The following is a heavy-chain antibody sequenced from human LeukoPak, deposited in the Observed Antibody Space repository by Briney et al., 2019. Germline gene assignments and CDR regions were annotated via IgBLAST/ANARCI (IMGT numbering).Heavy chain of an antibody. J-gene: IGHJ4*02. Sequence: GASVKVSCKASGYTFTSYGINWVRQAPGQGLEWMGWIGAYNGNTNYAQKVQRRVTMTTDTSTSTAYMELRSLRSDDTAVYYCARGRHYYGSGIPSDYWGQGTLVTVSS. V-gene: IGHV1-18*01. CDR3: ARGRHYYGSGIPSDY. CDR2: IGAYNGNT. D-gene: IGHD3-10*01. CDR1: GYTFTSYG.